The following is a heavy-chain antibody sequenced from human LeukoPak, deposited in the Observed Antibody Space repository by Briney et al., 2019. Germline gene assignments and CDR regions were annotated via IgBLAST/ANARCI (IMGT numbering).Heavy chain of an antibody. CDR2: INPNSGGT. J-gene: IGHJ5*02. D-gene: IGHD3-9*01. Sequence: ASVKVSCKASEYTFTGYYMHWVRQAPGQGLEWMGWINPNSGGTNYAQKFQGRVTMTRDTSISTAYMELSRLRSDDTAVYYCARGGRYYDILTGYLISDNNWFDPWGQGTLVTVSS. CDR1: EYTFTGYY. CDR3: ARGGRYYDILTGYLISDNNWFDP. V-gene: IGHV1-2*02.